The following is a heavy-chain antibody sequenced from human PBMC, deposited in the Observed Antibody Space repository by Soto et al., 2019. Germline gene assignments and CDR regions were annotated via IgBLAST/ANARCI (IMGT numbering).Heavy chain of an antibody. V-gene: IGHV4-39*01. CDR1: GGSISSSSYY. J-gene: IGHJ4*02. D-gene: IGHD3-10*01. CDR3: ARQYYFGSGSYYDRPLDF. CDR2: IYYSGNT. Sequence: PSETLSLTCTVSGGSISSSSYYWGWIRQPPGKGLEWIGSIYYSGNTYYNPSLKSRVTISVDTAKNQFSLKLSSVTAADTAVYYCARQYYFGSGSYYDRPLDFWGQGTQVTGSS.